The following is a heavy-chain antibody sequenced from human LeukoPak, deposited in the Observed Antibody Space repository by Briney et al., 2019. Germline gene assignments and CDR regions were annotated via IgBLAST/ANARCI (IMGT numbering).Heavy chain of an antibody. CDR3: ARGKSNYGDYVDY. CDR1: GFPFSSNS. CDR2: ISSSSIYI. Sequence: PGGSLRLSCAASGFPFSSNSLNWVRQAPGKGLEWVSSISSSSIYIYYADSVKGRFTISRDNAKNSLYLQMNSLRVEDTAVYYCARGKSNYGDYVDYWGQGTLVTVSS. V-gene: IGHV3-21*01. D-gene: IGHD4-17*01. J-gene: IGHJ4*02.